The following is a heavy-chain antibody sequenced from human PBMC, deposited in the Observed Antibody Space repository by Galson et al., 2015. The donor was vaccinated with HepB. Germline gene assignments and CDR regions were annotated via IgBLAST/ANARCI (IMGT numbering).Heavy chain of an antibody. CDR2: ISYDGSNK. CDR1: GFTFSSYA. Sequence: SLRLSCAASGFTFSSYAMHWVRQAPGKGLEWVAVISYDGSNKYYADSVKGRFTISRDNSKNTLYLQMNSLSAEDTAVYYCARSRAAAARPPGMDVWGQGTTVTVSS. D-gene: IGHD6-13*01. CDR3: ARSRAAAARPPGMDV. V-gene: IGHV3-30-3*01. J-gene: IGHJ6*02.